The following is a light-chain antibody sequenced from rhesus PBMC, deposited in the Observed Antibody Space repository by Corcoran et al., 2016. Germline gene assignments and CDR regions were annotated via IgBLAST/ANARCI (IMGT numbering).Light chain of an antibody. CDR2: DAS. Sequence: DIQMTQSPSSLSASAGDRVTITCRASQGISTFLNWYQQKPGKVPKRLIHDASSRESGGPSRVSGSGSGTEFTLTISSLLPEDFATFSCLQYNISPLTFGGGTKVGVK. CDR1: QGISTF. V-gene: IGKV1-43*01. J-gene: IGKJ4*01. CDR3: LQYNISPLT.